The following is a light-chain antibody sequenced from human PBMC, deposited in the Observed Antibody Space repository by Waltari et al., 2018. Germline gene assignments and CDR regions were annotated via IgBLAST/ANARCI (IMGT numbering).Light chain of an antibody. Sequence: QSVLTQPPSASGTPGQRVTISCSGSSSNIGSNTVNWYQQLPGTAPKRLIYSNNQRRSGRPVLFSGSKSGTSASLAISGLQSEDEADYYCAAWDDSLNGVVFGGGTKLTVL. CDR3: AAWDDSLNGVV. CDR2: SNN. CDR1: SSNIGSNT. J-gene: IGLJ2*01. V-gene: IGLV1-44*01.